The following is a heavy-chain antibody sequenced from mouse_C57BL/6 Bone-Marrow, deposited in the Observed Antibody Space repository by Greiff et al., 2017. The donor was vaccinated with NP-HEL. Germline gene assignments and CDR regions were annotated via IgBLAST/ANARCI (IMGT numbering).Heavy chain of an antibody. CDR3: ARRVYSNSLAY. V-gene: IGHV5-9*01. CDR2: ISGGGGNT. Sequence: EVNVVESGGGLVKPGGSLKLSCAASGFTFSSYTMSWVRQTPEKRLEWVATISGGGGNTYYPDSVKGRFTISRDNAKNTLYLQMSSLRSEDTALYYCARRVYSNSLAYWGQGTLVTVSA. D-gene: IGHD2-5*01. J-gene: IGHJ3*01. CDR1: GFTFSSYT.